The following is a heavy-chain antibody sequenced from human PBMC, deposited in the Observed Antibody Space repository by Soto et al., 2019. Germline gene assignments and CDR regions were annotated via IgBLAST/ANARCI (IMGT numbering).Heavy chain of an antibody. CDR2: IYYSGST. Sequence: SETLSLTCAVSSGSISSNNWWSWVRQTPGKGLEWIGEIYYSGSTNYNPSLKSRVTISVDTSKNQFSLKLSSVTAADTAVYYCARHWGYSSPFDYWGQGTLVTVSS. D-gene: IGHD6-13*01. J-gene: IGHJ4*02. CDR3: ARHWGYSSPFDY. V-gene: IGHV4-4*02. CDR1: SGSISSNNW.